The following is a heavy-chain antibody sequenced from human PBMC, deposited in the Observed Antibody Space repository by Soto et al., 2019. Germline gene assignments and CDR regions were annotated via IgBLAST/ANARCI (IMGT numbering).Heavy chain of an antibody. D-gene: IGHD3-10*01. CDR3: AGRDMVRGVIVSYYMDV. Sequence: QVQLVQSGAEVKKPGSSVKVSCKASGGTFSSYTISWVRQAPGQGLEWMGRIIPILGIANYAQKFQGRVTITADKSTSTAYMELSGLRSEDTAVYYCAGRDMVRGVIVSYYMDVWGKGTTVTVSS. J-gene: IGHJ6*03. CDR1: GGTFSSYT. CDR2: IIPILGIA. V-gene: IGHV1-69*02.